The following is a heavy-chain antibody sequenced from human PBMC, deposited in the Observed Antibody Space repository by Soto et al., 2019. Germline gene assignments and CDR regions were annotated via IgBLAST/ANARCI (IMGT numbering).Heavy chain of an antibody. V-gene: IGHV3-23*01. CDR3: AKYAIFGLGARYYYMDV. D-gene: IGHD3-3*01. CDR2: ISGSGGST. Sequence: GGSLRLSCAASGFTFSSYAMSWVRQAPGKGLEWVSAISGSGGSTYYADSVKGRFTISRDNSKNTLYLQMNSLRAEDTAVYYCAKYAIFGLGARYYYMDVWGKGTTVTVSS. J-gene: IGHJ6*03. CDR1: GFTFSSYA.